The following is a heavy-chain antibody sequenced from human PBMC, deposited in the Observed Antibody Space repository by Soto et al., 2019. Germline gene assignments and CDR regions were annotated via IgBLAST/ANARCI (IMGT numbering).Heavy chain of an antibody. Sequence: GESLKISCKTSEYIFTNFWIGWVRQMPGKGLEWMGIIHPSDSETRYSPSFQGQVTISGAKSIFTAYLQWSSLKASDTAIYYCARRVETTSMWAYDIWGQGTMVTVSS. CDR1: EYIFTNFW. CDR2: IHPSDSET. V-gene: IGHV5-51*01. CDR3: ARRVETTSMWAYDI. J-gene: IGHJ3*02. D-gene: IGHD1-1*01.